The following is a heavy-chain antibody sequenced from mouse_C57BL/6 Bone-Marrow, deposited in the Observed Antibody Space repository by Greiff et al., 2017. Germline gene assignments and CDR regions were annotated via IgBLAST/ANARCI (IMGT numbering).Heavy chain of an antibody. Sequence: VQRVESGAELARPGASVKLSCKASGYTFTSYGISWVKQRTGQGLEWIGEIYPRSGNTYYNEKFKGKATLTADKSSSTAYMELRSLTSEDSAVYFCARSGYYHWYFDVWGTGTTVTVSS. CDR3: ARSGYYHWYFDV. J-gene: IGHJ1*03. CDR2: IYPRSGNT. D-gene: IGHD2-3*01. CDR1: GYTFTSYG. V-gene: IGHV1-81*01.